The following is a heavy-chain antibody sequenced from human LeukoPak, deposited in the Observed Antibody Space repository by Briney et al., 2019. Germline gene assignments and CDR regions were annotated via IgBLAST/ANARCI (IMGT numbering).Heavy chain of an antibody. Sequence: SETLSLTCTVSGGSISSSSYYWGWIRQPPGKGLEWIGSIYYSGSTYYNPSLKSRVTISVDTSKNQFSLKLSSVTAADTAVYYCARAAITFGGVIAYAFDIWGQGTMVTVSS. CDR3: ARAAITFGGVIAYAFDI. J-gene: IGHJ3*02. V-gene: IGHV4-39*07. CDR2: IYYSGST. D-gene: IGHD3-16*02. CDR1: GGSISSSSYY.